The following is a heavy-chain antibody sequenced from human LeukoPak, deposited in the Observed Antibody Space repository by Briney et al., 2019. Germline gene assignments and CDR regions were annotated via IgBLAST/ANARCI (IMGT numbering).Heavy chain of an antibody. J-gene: IGHJ6*03. CDR3: ARLSAGNYYYYYYMDV. CDR2: IYPGDSDT. V-gene: IGHV5-51*01. Sequence: GESLKISCKGSGYSFTSYWIGWVRQMPGKGLEWMGIIYPGDSDTRYSPSFQGQVIISADKSISTAYLQWSSLKASDTAMYYCARLSAGNYYYYYYMDVWGKGTTVTVSS. CDR1: GYSFTSYW.